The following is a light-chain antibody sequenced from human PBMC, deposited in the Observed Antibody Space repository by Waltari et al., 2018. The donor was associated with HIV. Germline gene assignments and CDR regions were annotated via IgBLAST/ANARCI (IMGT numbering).Light chain of an antibody. CDR1: SSDVGSYNL. J-gene: IGLJ3*02. CDR2: EVS. CDR3: CSYAGSSTWV. V-gene: IGLV2-23*02. Sequence: QSALTQPASVSGSPGQSITISCTGTSSDVGSYNLVSWYQQHPGKAPKLMIDEVSKRLSGLSNRFSGSKSGNTASLTISGLQAEDEADYYCCSYAGSSTWVFGGGTKLTVL.